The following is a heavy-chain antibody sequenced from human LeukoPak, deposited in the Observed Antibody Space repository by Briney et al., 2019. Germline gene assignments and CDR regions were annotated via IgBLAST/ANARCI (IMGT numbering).Heavy chain of an antibody. CDR3: ARGPATYNWNYFFDF. CDR1: GFTFSSFW. J-gene: IGHJ4*02. CDR2: IKQDGSEK. D-gene: IGHD1-7*01. Sequence: GGSLRLSCAASGFTFSSFWMTWVRHAPGQGLEWVANIKQDGSEKFYLDSVKGRFTVSRDNAKNSLFLQMDSLRAEDTAVFYCARGPATYNWNYFFDFWGQGTLVTVSS. V-gene: IGHV3-7*04.